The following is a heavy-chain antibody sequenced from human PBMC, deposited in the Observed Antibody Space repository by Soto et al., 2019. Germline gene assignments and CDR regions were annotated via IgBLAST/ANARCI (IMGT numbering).Heavy chain of an antibody. CDR1: GYSFINYW. CDR2: IWPADSDT. Sequence: GESLKISCKGSGYSFINYWIGWVRQIPGKGLEWMGMIWPADSDTRYSPSFQGQVTISADKSISTTYLQWSSLKASDTAMYYCARGLGYCSSSSSCYILHYWGQGTLVTVSS. CDR3: ARGLGYCSSSSSCYILHY. J-gene: IGHJ4*02. V-gene: IGHV5-51*01. D-gene: IGHD2-2*02.